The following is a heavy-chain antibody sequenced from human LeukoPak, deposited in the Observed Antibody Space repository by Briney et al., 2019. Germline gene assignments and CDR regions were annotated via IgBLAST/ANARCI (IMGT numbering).Heavy chain of an antibody. D-gene: IGHD3-22*01. CDR2: IYTSGST. V-gene: IGHV4-61*02. CDR1: GGSISSGSYY. J-gene: IGHJ4*02. CDR3: AGDISGYQANFDY. Sequence: PSQTLSLTCTVSGGSISSGSYYWSWIRPPAGKGLEWIRRIYTSGSTNYNPSLKSRVTISVDTSKNQFSLKLSSVTAADTAVYYCAGDISGYQANFDYWGQGSLVTVSS.